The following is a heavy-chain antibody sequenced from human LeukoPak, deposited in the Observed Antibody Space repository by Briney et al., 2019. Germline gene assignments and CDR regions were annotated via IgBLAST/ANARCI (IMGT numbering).Heavy chain of an antibody. D-gene: IGHD6-13*01. J-gene: IGHJ4*02. V-gene: IGHV3-48*03. Sequence: PPGGSLRLSCAASGFTFSSYEMNWVRQAPGKGLEWVSYISSSGSTIYYADSVKGRFTISRDNAKNSLYLQMNSLRAEDTAVYYCAREGSSSWYFDYWGQGTLVTVSS. CDR3: AREGSSSWYFDY. CDR1: GFTFSSYE. CDR2: ISSSGSTI.